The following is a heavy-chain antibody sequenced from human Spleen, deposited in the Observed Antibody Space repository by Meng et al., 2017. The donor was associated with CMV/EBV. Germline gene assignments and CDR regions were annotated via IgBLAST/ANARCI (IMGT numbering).Heavy chain of an antibody. Sequence: QAQLVQSGAEVKKPGASVKVSCKASGYSFTGYYIHWVRQAPGKGLEWMGRINPNSGGPNYAQKFQGRVTMTRDISLSTAYMELSSLSSDDTAMYYCARAYSYGLDTFDYWGQGALVTVSS. CDR2: INPNSGGP. D-gene: IGHD5-18*01. CDR1: GYSFTGYY. CDR3: ARAYSYGLDTFDY. J-gene: IGHJ4*02. V-gene: IGHV1-2*06.